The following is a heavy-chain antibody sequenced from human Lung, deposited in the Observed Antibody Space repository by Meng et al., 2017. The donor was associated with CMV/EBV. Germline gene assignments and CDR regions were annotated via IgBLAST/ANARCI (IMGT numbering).Heavy chain of an antibody. CDR1: GVSISSNIR. J-gene: IGHJ4*02. V-gene: IGHV4-4*02. CDR2: IDDSGST. D-gene: IGHD1-26*01. CDR3: ARGKQDAWELLAY. Sequence: QVAGEASGPGLVKPSGTLSLTCGVSGVSISSNIRWTWVRQPPGKGLEWIGDIDDSGSTNYNPSLNSRISISLDKSKNHFSLKVNSVTATDTAVYYCARGKQDAWELLAYWGQGALVTVSS.